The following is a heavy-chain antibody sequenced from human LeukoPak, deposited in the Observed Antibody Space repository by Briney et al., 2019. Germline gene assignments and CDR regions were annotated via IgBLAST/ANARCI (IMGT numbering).Heavy chain of an antibody. Sequence: ASVKVSCKASGYTFTSYGISWVRQAPGQGLEWMGWISAYNGNTNYAQKLQGRVTMTTGTFTSTAYMELRSLRSDDTAVYYCARDNPLYYDILTGTIPSNWFDPWGQGTLVTVSS. D-gene: IGHD3-9*01. CDR2: ISAYNGNT. J-gene: IGHJ5*02. CDR1: GYTFTSYG. CDR3: ARDNPLYYDILTGTIPSNWFDP. V-gene: IGHV1-18*01.